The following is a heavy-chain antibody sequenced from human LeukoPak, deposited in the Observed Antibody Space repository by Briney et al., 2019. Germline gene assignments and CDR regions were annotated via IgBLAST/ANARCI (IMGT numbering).Heavy chain of an antibody. Sequence: GASVKVSCEASGYTFTSYYMHWVRQAPGQGLEWMGIINPSGGSTSYAQKFQGRVTMTRDMSTSTVYMELSSLRSEDTAVYYCAREAETAFRRTYFDYWGQGTLVTVSS. D-gene: IGHD5-18*01. V-gene: IGHV1-46*01. J-gene: IGHJ4*02. CDR1: GYTFTSYY. CDR2: INPSGGST. CDR3: AREAETAFRRTYFDY.